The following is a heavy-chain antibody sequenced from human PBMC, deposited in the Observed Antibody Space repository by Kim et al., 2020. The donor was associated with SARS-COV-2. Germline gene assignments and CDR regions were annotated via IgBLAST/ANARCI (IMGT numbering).Heavy chain of an antibody. CDR1: GFTFSSYA. D-gene: IGHD3-10*01. V-gene: IGHV3-30-3*01. J-gene: IGHJ2*01. CDR3: AREGSVLGPPSYWYFDL. Sequence: GGSLRLSCAASGFTFSSYAMHWVRQAPGKGLEWVAVISYDGSNKYYADSVKGRFTISRDNSKNTLYLQMNSLRAEDTAVYYCAREGSVLGPPSYWYFDLWGRGTLVTVSS. CDR2: ISYDGSNK.